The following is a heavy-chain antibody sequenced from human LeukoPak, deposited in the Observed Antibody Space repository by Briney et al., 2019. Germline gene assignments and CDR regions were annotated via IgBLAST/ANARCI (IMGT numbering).Heavy chain of an antibody. CDR1: GFTFSSYA. D-gene: IGHD3-10*01. CDR3: AKVFIRNYYGSTPSDY. V-gene: IGHV3-23*01. Sequence: GGSLRPSCAASGFTFSSYAMSWVRQAPGKGLEWVSAISGSGGSTYYADSVKGRFTTPRDNSKNTLHLQMNSLRAEDTAVYYCAKVFIRNYYGSTPSDYWGQGTLVTVSS. CDR2: ISGSGGST. J-gene: IGHJ4*02.